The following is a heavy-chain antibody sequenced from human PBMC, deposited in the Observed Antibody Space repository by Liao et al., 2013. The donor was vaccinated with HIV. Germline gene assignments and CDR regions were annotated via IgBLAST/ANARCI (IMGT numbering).Heavy chain of an antibody. CDR1: GGSISSYY. CDR3: ARDPYYYGSGRDYFDY. CDR2: IYTSGST. D-gene: IGHD3-10*01. J-gene: IGHJ4*02. V-gene: IGHV4-4*07. Sequence: QLQLQESGPGLVKPSETLSLTCTVSGGSISSYYWSWIRQPAGKGLEWIGRIYTSGSTNYNPSLKSRVTMSVDTSKNQFSLKLSSVTAADTAVYYCARDPYYYGSGRDYFDYWGQGTLVTVSS.